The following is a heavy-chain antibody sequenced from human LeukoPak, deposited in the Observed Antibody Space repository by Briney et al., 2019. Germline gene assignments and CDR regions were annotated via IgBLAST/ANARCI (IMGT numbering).Heavy chain of an antibody. J-gene: IGHJ4*02. CDR2: IYYSGST. Sequence: PSQTLSLTCSVSGDSTTIGGDLRSSIRQHPRNCLESIRYIYYSGSTYCNPSLKSRVSIAVDTSKKQFSLILSSVTAADTAVYYCARGIVGATGYGPPDYWGQGTVVTVSA. V-gene: IGHV4-31*03. CDR1: GDSTTIGGDL. CDR3: ARGIVGATGYGPPDY. D-gene: IGHD1-26*01.